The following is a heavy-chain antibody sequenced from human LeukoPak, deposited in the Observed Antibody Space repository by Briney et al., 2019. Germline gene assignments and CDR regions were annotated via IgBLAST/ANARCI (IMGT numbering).Heavy chain of an antibody. Sequence: SETLSLTCTVSGGSISSNNYYWGWIRQPPGKGLEWVGSIYYSGSVSTYYDPSLKSRVTISVDTSKNQVSLKLNSVTAADTAVYYCARGWAAAGIFEYGMDVWGQGTTVTVSS. V-gene: IGHV4-39*07. D-gene: IGHD6-13*01. CDR1: GGSISSNNYY. CDR3: ARGWAAAGIFEYGMDV. CDR2: IYYSGSVST. J-gene: IGHJ6*02.